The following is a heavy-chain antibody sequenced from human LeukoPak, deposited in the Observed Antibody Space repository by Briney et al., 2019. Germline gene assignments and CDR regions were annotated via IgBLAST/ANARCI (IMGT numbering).Heavy chain of an antibody. J-gene: IGHJ6*02. CDR3: ARVGDGPPPVYGMDV. V-gene: IGHV4-30-2*01. Sequence: PSETLSLTCAVSGGSISSGGYSWSWIRQPPGKGLEWIGYIYHSGSTYYNPSLKSRVTISVDRSKNQFSLKLSSVTAADTAVYYCARVGDGPPPVYGMDVWGQGTTVTVSS. D-gene: IGHD2-21*01. CDR1: GGSISSGGYS. CDR2: IYHSGST.